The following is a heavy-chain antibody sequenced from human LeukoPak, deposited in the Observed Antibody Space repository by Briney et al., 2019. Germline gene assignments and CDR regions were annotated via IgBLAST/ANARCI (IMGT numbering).Heavy chain of an antibody. D-gene: IGHD3-10*02. CDR1: GFTFSSHV. CDR3: AKDLAPWFMLGSSYDGDN. J-gene: IGHJ4*02. CDR2: ISGSSGST. V-gene: IGHV3-23*01. Sequence: GGSLRLSCAASGFTFSSHVMSWVRQAPGKGLEWVSVISGSSGSTYYADSVKGRFTISRDNSKNTLSLQMNSLGAEDTAVYYCAKDLAPWFMLGSSYDGDNWGQGTLVTVSS.